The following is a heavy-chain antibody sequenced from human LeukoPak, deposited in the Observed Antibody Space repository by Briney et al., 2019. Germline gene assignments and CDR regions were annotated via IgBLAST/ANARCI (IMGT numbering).Heavy chain of an antibody. Sequence: GGSLRLSCAASGFTFSTYWMHWVRQAPGKGLLWFSRINGDGTSTKYADSVKGRFTISRDNARHTLYLQMNSLRAEDTAVYYCARASTTVPNLLDYWGQGTLVTVSS. D-gene: IGHD4-17*01. J-gene: IGHJ4*02. CDR1: GFTFSTYW. V-gene: IGHV3-74*03. CDR2: INGDGTST. CDR3: ARASTTVPNLLDY.